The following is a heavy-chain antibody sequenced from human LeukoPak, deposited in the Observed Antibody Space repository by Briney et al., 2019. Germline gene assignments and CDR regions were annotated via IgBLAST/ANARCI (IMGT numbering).Heavy chain of an antibody. CDR1: GYTFTSYY. J-gene: IGHJ6*02. CDR3: ARPLVTLKHYFYGMDV. CDR2: INPSGGST. V-gene: IGHV1-46*01. Sequence: ASVKVSCKASGYTFTSYYLRWVRQAPGQGLEWMGVINPSGGSTSSAQKFQGRVTMTRDTSTGTVYMELSSLRSEDTAVYYCARPLVTLKHYFYGMDVWGQGTTVTVSS. D-gene: IGHD3-9*01.